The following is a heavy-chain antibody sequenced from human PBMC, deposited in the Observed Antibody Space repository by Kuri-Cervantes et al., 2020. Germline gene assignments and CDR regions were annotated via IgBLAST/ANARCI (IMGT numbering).Heavy chain of an antibody. CDR2: ISWNSGSI. CDR1: GFTFDDYA. CDR3: ARDSGYSSSWYDYYYYGMDV. J-gene: IGHJ6*02. D-gene: IGHD6-13*01. Sequence: SLKISCAASGFTFDDYAMHWVRQAPGKGLEWVSGISWNSGSIGYADSVKGRFTISRDNARNSLYLQMNSLRAEDTAVYYCARDSGYSSSWYDYYYYGMDVWGQGTTVTVSS. V-gene: IGHV3-9*01.